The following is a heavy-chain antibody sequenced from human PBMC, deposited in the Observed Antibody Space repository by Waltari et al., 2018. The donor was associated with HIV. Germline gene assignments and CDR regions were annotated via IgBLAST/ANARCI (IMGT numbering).Heavy chain of an antibody. D-gene: IGHD2-2*01. CDR2: IYHTGTT. CDR1: GYSISSGYY. Sequence: QVQLQESGPGLVKPSETLPLICAVSGYSISSGYYWGWIRQPPGKGLEWIGSIYHTGTTYYNPSLKSRVTMSVDTAENQFSLRLSSVTAADTAVYYCARDDCSRSSCFYGVDNWGQGILVTVSS. J-gene: IGHJ4*02. V-gene: IGHV4-38-2*02. CDR3: ARDDCSRSSCFYGVDN.